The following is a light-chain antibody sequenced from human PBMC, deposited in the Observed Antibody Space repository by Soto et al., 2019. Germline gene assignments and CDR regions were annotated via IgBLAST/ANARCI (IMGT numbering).Light chain of an antibody. CDR2: LGS. J-gene: IGKJ2*01. V-gene: IGKV2-28*01. CDR1: QNLVFSNGDTY. CDR3: MQALQPPPYT. Sequence: DVVLSQTLLSSPVTLGQPASISYRSSQNLVFSNGDTYLSWLHQKPGQSPQLLIHLGSNRASGVPDRFSGSGSGTDFTLKISRVEAEDVGVYYCMQALQPPPYTSGQG.